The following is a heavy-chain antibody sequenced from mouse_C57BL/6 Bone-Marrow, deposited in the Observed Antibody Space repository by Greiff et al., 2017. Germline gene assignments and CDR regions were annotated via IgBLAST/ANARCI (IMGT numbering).Heavy chain of an antibody. CDR3: ARTTVVAPFDY. V-gene: IGHV1-72*01. CDR1: GYTFTSYW. Sequence: QVQLQQPGAELVKPGASVKLSCKASGYTFTSYWMHWVKQRPGRGLEWMGRIDPNGGGTKYNEKFKSKATLTVDKPSSTAYMQLSSLTSEDSAVYYCARTTVVAPFDYWGQGTTLTVSS. J-gene: IGHJ2*01. D-gene: IGHD1-1*01. CDR2: IDPNGGGT.